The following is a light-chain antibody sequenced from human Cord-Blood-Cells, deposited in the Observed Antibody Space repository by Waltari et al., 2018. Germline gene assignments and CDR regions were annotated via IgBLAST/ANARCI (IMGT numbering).Light chain of an antibody. V-gene: IGLV2-14*03. CDR3: SSYTSSSNYV. Sequence: QSALTQPASVSGSPGQSITISCTGTSSDVGGYNYVSWYQQHLGKAPKLMIYDVSNRPSGVSNRFSGSKSGNTASLTISGLQAEDEADYYCSSYTSSSNYVFGTGTKVTVL. CDR2: DVS. CDR1: SSDVGGYNY. J-gene: IGLJ1*01.